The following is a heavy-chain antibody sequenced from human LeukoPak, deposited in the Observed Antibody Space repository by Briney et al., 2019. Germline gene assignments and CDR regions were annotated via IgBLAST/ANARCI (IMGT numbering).Heavy chain of an antibody. Sequence: GASVKVSCKASGYTFTSYGISWVRQAPGQGLEWMGWISAYNGNTNYAQKLQGRVTMTTDTSTSTAYMELRSLRSDDTAVYYCARARGSAYYYDSSGYSLFAYWGQGTLVTVSS. J-gene: IGHJ4*02. D-gene: IGHD3-22*01. CDR2: ISAYNGNT. CDR3: ARARGSAYYYDSSGYSLFAY. V-gene: IGHV1-18*01. CDR1: GYTFTSYG.